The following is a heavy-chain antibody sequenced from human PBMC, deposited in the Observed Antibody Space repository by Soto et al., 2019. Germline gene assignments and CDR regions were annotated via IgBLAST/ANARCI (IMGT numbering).Heavy chain of an antibody. Sequence: AACGESVNIYVITGLCQTPGKGLDLVSAISGSGGSTYYADSVKGRFTISRDNSKNTLYLQMNSLRAEDTAVYYCAKDRTHYYDILTGYYSVPAHSAAFDIWGQRTMV. CDR3: AKDRTHYYDILTGYYSVPAHSAAFDI. J-gene: IGHJ3*02. CDR1: GESVNIYV. D-gene: IGHD3-9*01. V-gene: IGHV3-23*01. CDR2: ISGSGGST.